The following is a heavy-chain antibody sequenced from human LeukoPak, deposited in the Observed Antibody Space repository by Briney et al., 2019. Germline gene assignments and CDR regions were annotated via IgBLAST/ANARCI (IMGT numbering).Heavy chain of an antibody. CDR3: AKVRGYDIVVVPAATVFDY. D-gene: IGHD2-2*01. J-gene: IGHJ4*02. CDR2: ISGSGGST. V-gene: IGHV3-23*01. Sequence: GGSLRLSCAASGFKLSSYAMSWVRQAPGKGLEWVSAISGSGGSTYYADSVKGRFTISRDNSKNTLYLQMNSLRAEDTAVYYCAKVRGYDIVVVPAATVFDYWGQGTLVTVSS. CDR1: GFKLSSYA.